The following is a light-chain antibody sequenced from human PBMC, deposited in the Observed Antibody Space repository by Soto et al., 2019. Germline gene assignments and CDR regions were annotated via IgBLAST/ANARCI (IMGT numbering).Light chain of an antibody. Sequence: QSVLTQPASVSGSPGQSITISCTGTSNDVGGYNYVSWFQQHPGKAPKLLIFEVSNRPSGVSNRFSGSKSGNTASLTISGLQAEDEADHYCSSFTSTSTVVFGTGTKLTLL. CDR3: SSFTSTSTVV. V-gene: IGLV2-14*01. J-gene: IGLJ1*01. CDR2: EVS. CDR1: SNDVGGYNY.